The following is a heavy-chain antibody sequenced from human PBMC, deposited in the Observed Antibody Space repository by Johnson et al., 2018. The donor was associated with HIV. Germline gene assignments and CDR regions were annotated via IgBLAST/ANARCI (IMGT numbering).Heavy chain of an antibody. CDR1: GFTFSSYW. CDR2: IKQDGSGK. V-gene: IGHV3-7*05. D-gene: IGHD6-13*01. CDR3: ARGGWVFDAFDI. Sequence: VQLVESGGGVVQPGRSLRLSCAASGFTFSSYWMSWVRQAPGKGLEWVANIKQDGSGKYYVDSVKGRFTISRDNAKNSLYRQMNSLRAEDTAVYYCARGGWVFDAFDIWGQGTMVTVSS. J-gene: IGHJ3*02.